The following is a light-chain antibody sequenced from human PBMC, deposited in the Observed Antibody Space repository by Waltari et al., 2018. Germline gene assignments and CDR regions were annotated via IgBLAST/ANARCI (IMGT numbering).Light chain of an antibody. J-gene: IGKJ4*01. Sequence: IQLTQSPSSLSASVGDRVTITCRASQVSSSDLAWYQQKPGKAPKLLISASSTLQSGVPPRFSGSGSGTDFTLTISSLQPEDFATYYCQQLYSYPITFGGGTKVEIK. V-gene: IGKV1-9*01. CDR1: QVSSSD. CDR2: ASS. CDR3: QQLYSYPIT.